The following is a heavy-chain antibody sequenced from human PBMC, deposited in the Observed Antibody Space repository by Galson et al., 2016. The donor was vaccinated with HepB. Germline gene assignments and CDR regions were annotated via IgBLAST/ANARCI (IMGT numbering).Heavy chain of an antibody. V-gene: IGHV1-46*01. Sequence: SVKVSCKASGYIFTNYFMHWVRQAPGQGLEWMGIINPSGGSTKYAQKFQGRVTMTRDTSTSTVYMEVSSLRSEDTAIYYCARERRELLTQGYYFDYWGQGNLVTVSS. J-gene: IGHJ4*02. D-gene: IGHD1-26*01. CDR2: INPSGGST. CDR3: ARERRELLTQGYYFDY. CDR1: GYIFTNYF.